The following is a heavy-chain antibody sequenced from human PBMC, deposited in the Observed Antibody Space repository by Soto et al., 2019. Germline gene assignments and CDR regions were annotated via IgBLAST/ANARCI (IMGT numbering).Heavy chain of an antibody. J-gene: IGHJ4*02. V-gene: IGHV3-11*01. CDR1: GFTFSDYY. D-gene: IGHD5-12*01. CDR2: ISSRGSTI. Sequence: QVQLVESGGGLVKPGGSLRLSCAASGFTFSDYYMSWIRQAPGKGLEWLSYISSRGSTIYYADSVKGRLTISRDNDRNSLYLQMSSQRAEDTAVYYCARDSGRDGYNYVRPLDYWGQGTLVTVSS. CDR3: ARDSGRDGYNYVRPLDY.